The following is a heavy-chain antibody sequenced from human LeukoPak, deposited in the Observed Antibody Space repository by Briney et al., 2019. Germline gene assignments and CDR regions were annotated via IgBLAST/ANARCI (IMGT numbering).Heavy chain of an antibody. V-gene: IGHV1-46*03. CDR1: GYTFTSYY. Sequence: ASVKVSCKASGYTFTSYYMHWVRQAPGQGLEWRGIINPSGGSTSYAQKFQGRVTMTRDTSTSTVYMELSSLRSEDTAVYYCARQLAVDAFDIWGQGTMVTVSS. D-gene: IGHD6-6*01. CDR3: ARQLAVDAFDI. J-gene: IGHJ3*02. CDR2: INPSGGST.